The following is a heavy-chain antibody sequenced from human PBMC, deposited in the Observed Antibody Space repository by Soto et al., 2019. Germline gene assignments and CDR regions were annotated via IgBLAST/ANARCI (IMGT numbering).Heavy chain of an antibody. CDR3: ARGGYYDSSGSRNYHYYGMDA. D-gene: IGHD3-22*01. J-gene: IGHJ6*02. Sequence: QVQLVQSGTEVKKPGASVKVSCKASGYTFTSYGISWVRQAPGQGLEWMGWISPYDDNTNYAQNLQGRFTMTTDTSTRTAYMELRSLRSDDTAVYYCARGGYYDSSGSRNYHYYGMDAWGQGTTVTVS. CDR2: ISPYDDNT. V-gene: IGHV1-18*01. CDR1: GYTFTSYG.